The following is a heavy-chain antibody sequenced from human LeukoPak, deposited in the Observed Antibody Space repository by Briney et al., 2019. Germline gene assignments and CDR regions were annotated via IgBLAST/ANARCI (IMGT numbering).Heavy chain of an antibody. Sequence: SETLSLTCAVYGGSFSGYYWSWIRQPPGKGLEWIGEINHSGSTNYNPSLKSRVTISVDTSKNQFSLKLSSVTAADTAVYYCARLESMVRGVSTRNYWGQGTLVTVSS. J-gene: IGHJ4*02. CDR3: ARLESMVRGVSTRNY. CDR1: GGSFSGYY. V-gene: IGHV4-34*01. D-gene: IGHD3-10*01. CDR2: INHSGST.